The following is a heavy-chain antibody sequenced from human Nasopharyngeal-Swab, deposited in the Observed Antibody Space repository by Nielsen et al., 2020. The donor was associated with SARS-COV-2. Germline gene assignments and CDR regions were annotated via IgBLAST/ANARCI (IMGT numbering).Heavy chain of an antibody. V-gene: IGHV4-31*03. CDR2: IYYSGTT. J-gene: IGHJ3*02. D-gene: IGHD2-2*01. Sequence: TLSLTCTVSGGAISSGGHYWSWIRQHPGKGLEWIGYIYYSGTTDYNPSLQSRVTISVDTSKNQFSLKLSSVTAADTAVYYCARGRQYQLLFIFVEDAFDIWGQGTMVTVSS. CDR3: ARGRQYQLLFIFVEDAFDI. CDR1: GGAISSGGHY.